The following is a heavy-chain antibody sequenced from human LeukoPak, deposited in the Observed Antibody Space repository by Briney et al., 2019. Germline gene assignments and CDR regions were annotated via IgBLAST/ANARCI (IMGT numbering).Heavy chain of an antibody. V-gene: IGHV4-34*01. D-gene: IGHD1-26*01. CDR2: INHSGST. CDR1: GGSFSGYY. J-gene: IGHJ4*02. Sequence: SETLSLTCAVYGGSFSGYYWSWIRQPPGKGLEWIGEINHSGSTNYNPSLKSRVTISVDTSKNQFSLKLSSVTAADTAVYYCARGGVWGSYSNFDYWGQGTLVTVSS. CDR3: ARGGVWGSYSNFDY.